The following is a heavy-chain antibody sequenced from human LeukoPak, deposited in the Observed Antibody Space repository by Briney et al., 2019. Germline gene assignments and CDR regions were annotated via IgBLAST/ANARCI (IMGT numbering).Heavy chain of an antibody. CDR1: GGSISSSSYY. J-gene: IGHJ4*02. D-gene: IGHD6-13*01. Sequence: PSETLSLTCTVSGGSISSSSYYWGWIRQPPGKGLEWIGYIYYSGSTNYNPSLKSRVTTSVDTSKNQFSLKLSSVTAADTAVYYCARALPTQNIAAAGGPLLDYWGQGTLDTVSS. V-gene: IGHV4-61*05. CDR2: IYYSGST. CDR3: ARALPTQNIAAAGGPLLDY.